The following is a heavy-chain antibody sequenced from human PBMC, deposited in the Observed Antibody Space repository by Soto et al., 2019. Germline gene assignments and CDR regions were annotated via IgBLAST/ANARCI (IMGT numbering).Heavy chain of an antibody. Sequence: EVQLLESGGGLVQPGGSLRLSCAASGFTFSSYGMSWVRQAPGKGLEWVSSIGSSGSTTYYADSVKGRITISRDNSKNTVYLQMNSLRAEDTALYYCAKLITAVGTAYWGQGTLVTVSS. CDR1: GFTFSSYG. CDR3: AKLITAVGTAY. V-gene: IGHV3-23*01. CDR2: IGSSGSTT. J-gene: IGHJ4*02. D-gene: IGHD6-13*01.